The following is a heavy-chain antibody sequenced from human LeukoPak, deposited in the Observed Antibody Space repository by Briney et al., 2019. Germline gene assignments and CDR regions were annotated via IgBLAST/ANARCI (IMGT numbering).Heavy chain of an antibody. D-gene: IGHD1-1*01. CDR2: INPSGSTI. CDR1: GFTFSTYA. Sequence: GGSLRLPCAASGFTFSTYAMNWVRQAPGRGLEWVSSINPSGSTIFYADSVKGRFTISRDNAKNSLYLQMNSLRAEDTALYFCASGIRERGFDYWGQGTLVTVSS. J-gene: IGHJ4*02. CDR3: ASGIRERGFDY. V-gene: IGHV3-21*01.